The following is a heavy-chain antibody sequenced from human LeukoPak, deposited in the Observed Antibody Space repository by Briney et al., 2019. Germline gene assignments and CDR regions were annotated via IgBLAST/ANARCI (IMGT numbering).Heavy chain of an antibody. CDR2: TSFDGSNK. D-gene: IGHD1-14*01. V-gene: IGHV3-30*18. CDR1: GFTFSSYG. Sequence: GRSLRLSCAASGFTFSSYGMHWVRQAPGEGLEWVAVTSFDGSNKYYADSVKGRFTISRDNSKNTLYLQMNSLRADDTAVYHCAKAGKKRAEPGDFDYWGQGSLVTVSS. J-gene: IGHJ4*02. CDR3: AKAGKKRAEPGDFDY.